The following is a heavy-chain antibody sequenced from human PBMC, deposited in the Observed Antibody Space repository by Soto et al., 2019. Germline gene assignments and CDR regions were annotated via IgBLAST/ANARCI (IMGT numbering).Heavy chain of an antibody. CDR1: GGSIRGYY. J-gene: IGHJ6*03. CDR3: ARRIEVAAADGVGYYYYLDV. D-gene: IGHD3-22*01. V-gene: IGHV4-59*08. CDR2: LYYSGTT. Sequence: SETLSLTCTVSGGSIRGYYWSWIRQPPGKGLEWIGYLYYSGTTNYNPSLKSRLTISVDTSKNQLSLKLSSVTAADTAVYYCARRIEVAAADGVGYYYYLDVWGKGTSVTVSS.